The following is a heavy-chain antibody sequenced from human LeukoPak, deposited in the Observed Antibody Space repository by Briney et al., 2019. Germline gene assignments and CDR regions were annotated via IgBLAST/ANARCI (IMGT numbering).Heavy chain of an antibody. CDR1: GYTLTELS. CDR2: FDPEDGET. D-gene: IGHD3-22*01. V-gene: IGHV1-24*01. CDR3: ATAGYYYDSSGNWFDP. J-gene: IGHJ5*02. Sequence: ASVKVSCTVSGYTLTELSMHWVRQAPGKGLEWMGGFDPEDGETIYAQKFQGRVTMTEDTSTDTAYMELSSLRSEDTAVYHCATAGYYYDSSGNWFDPWGQGTLVTVSS.